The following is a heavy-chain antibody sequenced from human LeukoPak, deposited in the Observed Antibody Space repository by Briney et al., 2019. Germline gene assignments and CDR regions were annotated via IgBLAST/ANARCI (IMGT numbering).Heavy chain of an antibody. J-gene: IGHJ3*02. CDR1: GFTFSDYY. CDR2: ISSSGSTI. V-gene: IGHV3-11*01. Sequence: GGSLRLSCAASGFTFSDYYMRWIRQAPGKGLEWVSYISSSGSTIYYADSVKGRFTISRDNAKNSLYLQMNSLRAEDTAVYYCARDYGYSYGLWLRAFDIWGQGTMVTVSS. CDR3: ARDYGYSYGLWLRAFDI. D-gene: IGHD5-18*01.